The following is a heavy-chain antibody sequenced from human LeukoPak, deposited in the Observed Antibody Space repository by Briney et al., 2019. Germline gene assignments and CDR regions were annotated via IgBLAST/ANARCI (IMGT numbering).Heavy chain of an antibody. Sequence: SETLSLTCTVSGGSISSYYWSWIRQPPGKGLEWIGYIYYSGSTNYNPSLKSRVTISVDTSKNQFSLKLSSVTAADTAVYYCARPSYGSGSYLFYWGQGTLVTVSS. D-gene: IGHD3-10*01. CDR1: GGSISSYY. J-gene: IGHJ4*02. V-gene: IGHV4-59*01. CDR3: ARPSYGSGSYLFY. CDR2: IYYSGST.